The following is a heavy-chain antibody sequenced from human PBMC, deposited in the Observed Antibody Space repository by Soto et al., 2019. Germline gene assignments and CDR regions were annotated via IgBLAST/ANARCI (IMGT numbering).Heavy chain of an antibody. J-gene: IGHJ5*02. D-gene: IGHD3-3*01. CDR2: ISGNGGNT. CDR3: AKDRQFYHFWTDPSMFDP. V-gene: IGHV3-23*01. Sequence: PGGSLRLACASSVFTFGDYAMTWVRHSPGKGLEWVAGISGNGGNTYYADSVKGRFTISRDNSKNTLYLQMNSLSAEDTAVYYCAKDRQFYHFWTDPSMFDPWGQGTLVIVSS. CDR1: VFTFGDYA.